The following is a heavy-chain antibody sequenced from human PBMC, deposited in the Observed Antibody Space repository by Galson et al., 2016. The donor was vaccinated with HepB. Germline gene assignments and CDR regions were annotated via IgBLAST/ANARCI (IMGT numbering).Heavy chain of an antibody. CDR2: VYFDGST. D-gene: IGHD6-19*01. CDR3: TRGRGFRYCSGWSPAASFDF. J-gene: IGHJ3*01. V-gene: IGHV4-38-2*02. Sequence: SETLSLTCTVSGFSISNGYYWDWIRQTPGEGLEWIATVYFDGSTYYNPSLRSRVSKSLDMSKNQFSLKRNYVTATDVAFDYCTRGRGFRYCSGWSPAASFDFWGQGSMVTVSS. CDR1: GFSISNGYY.